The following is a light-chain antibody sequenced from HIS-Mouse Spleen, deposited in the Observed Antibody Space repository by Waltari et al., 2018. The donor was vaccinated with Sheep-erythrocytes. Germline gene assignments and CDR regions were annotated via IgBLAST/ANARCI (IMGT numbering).Light chain of an antibody. CDR3: QQFNNYPRT. CDR2: DAS. V-gene: IGKV1D-13*01. Sequence: AIQLTQSPSSLSASVGDRVTITCRASQGISSALAWYQQKPGKAPKLLIYDASSLESGVPPRFSGSGSETDFTLTISSLQPEDFATYYCQQFNNYPRTFGQGTKVEIK. J-gene: IGKJ1*01. CDR1: QGISSA.